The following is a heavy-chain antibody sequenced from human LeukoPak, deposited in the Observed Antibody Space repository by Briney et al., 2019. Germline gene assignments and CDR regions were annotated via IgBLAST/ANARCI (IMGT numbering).Heavy chain of an antibody. V-gene: IGHV1-8*02. J-gene: IGHJ4*02. CDR2: MNPNSGNT. CDR1: GGTFSSYA. D-gene: IGHD3-10*01. Sequence: ASVKVSCKASGGTFSSYAISWVRQATGQGLEWMGWMNPNSGNTGYAQKFQGRVTMTRNTSISTAYMELSSLRSEDTAVYYCARLAGYGSRSYADYWGQGTLVTVSS. CDR3: ARLAGYGSRSYADY.